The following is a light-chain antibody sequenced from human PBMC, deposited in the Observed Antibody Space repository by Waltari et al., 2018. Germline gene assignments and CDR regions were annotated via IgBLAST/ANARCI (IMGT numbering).Light chain of an antibody. J-gene: IGKJ2*03. V-gene: IGKV1-39*01. CDR2: AAS. Sequence: DIQMTQSPSSLSASVGDRVSITCRASQSIKNDLNWYQQKPGTAPKLLIYAASRLESGVPSRFSGSGSGTDYTLTISGLQPEDFATYYCHQSYSSHSFGQGTKLGVK. CDR1: QSIKND. CDR3: HQSYSSHS.